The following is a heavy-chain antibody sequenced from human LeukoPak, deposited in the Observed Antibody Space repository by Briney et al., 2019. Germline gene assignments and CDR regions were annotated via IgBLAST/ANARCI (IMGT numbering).Heavy chain of an antibody. Sequence: PSETLSLTCTVSGGSIRSYYWSWIRQPPGKGLEWIGYISYSGSANYNPSLKSRVTISLDTSKKQISLKLSSVTAADTAVYYCARVGPYDSSGYYDRFFDYWGQGTLVTVSS. J-gene: IGHJ4*02. CDR2: ISYSGSA. CDR3: ARVGPYDSSGYYDRFFDY. CDR1: GGSIRSYY. V-gene: IGHV4-59*01. D-gene: IGHD3-22*01.